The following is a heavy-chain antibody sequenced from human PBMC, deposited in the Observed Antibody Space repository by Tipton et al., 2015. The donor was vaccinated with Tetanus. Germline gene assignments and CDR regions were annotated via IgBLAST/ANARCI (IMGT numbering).Heavy chain of an antibody. CDR1: GDSLTSGTYY. CDR3: ATQTDNWFDP. Sequence: TLSLTCTVSGDSLTSGTYYWGWIRQPPGKGLEWIGNIYYSGTTYYNASLESRITISIDTSKNQFSMKLTSVTAADTAVYYCATQTDNWFDPWGQGTLVTVAS. CDR2: IYYSGTT. V-gene: IGHV4-39*01. J-gene: IGHJ5*02.